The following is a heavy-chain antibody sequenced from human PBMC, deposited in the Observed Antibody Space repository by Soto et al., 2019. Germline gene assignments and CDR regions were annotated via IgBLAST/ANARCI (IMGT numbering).Heavy chain of an antibody. CDR2: FDPEDGET. D-gene: IGHD2-21*01. Sequence: ASVKVSCKVSGYTLTELSMHWVRQAPGKGLEWMGGFDPEDGETIYAQKFQGRVTMTEDTSTDTAYMELSSLRSEDTAVYYCATVKPPYRPFDYWGQGTLVTVSS. CDR1: GYTLTELS. J-gene: IGHJ4*02. CDR3: ATVKPPYRPFDY. V-gene: IGHV1-24*01.